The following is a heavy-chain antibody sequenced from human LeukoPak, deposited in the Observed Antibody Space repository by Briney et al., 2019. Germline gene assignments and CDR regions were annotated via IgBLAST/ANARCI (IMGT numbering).Heavy chain of an antibody. CDR3: ARQHIAVGGVGGFDI. Sequence: SETLFLTCTVSGGSISSYYWSWIRQPPGKGLEWIGYIYYSGSTNYNPSLKSRVSISVDKSKNQFSLKLSSVTAADTAVYYCARQHIAVGGVGGFDIWGQGTMVTVSS. J-gene: IGHJ3*02. CDR1: GGSISSYY. D-gene: IGHD6-19*01. V-gene: IGHV4-59*01. CDR2: IYYSGST.